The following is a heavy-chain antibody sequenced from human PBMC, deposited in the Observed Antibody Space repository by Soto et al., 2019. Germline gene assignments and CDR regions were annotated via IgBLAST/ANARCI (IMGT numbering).Heavy chain of an antibody. CDR2: IIPILGIA. V-gene: IGHV1-69*02. CDR1: GGTFSSYT. Sequence: QVQLVQSGAEVKKPGSSVKVSCKASGGTFSSYTISWVRQAPGQGLEWMGRIIPILGIANYAQKFQGRVTITADKSTSTAYMELSSLRSEDTAVYYCATIEGDYDILTGYGFDYWGQGTLVTVSS. J-gene: IGHJ4*02. CDR3: ATIEGDYDILTGYGFDY. D-gene: IGHD3-9*01.